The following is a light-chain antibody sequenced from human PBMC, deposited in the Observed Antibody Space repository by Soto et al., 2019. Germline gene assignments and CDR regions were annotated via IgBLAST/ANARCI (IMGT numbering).Light chain of an antibody. CDR3: GTWDSSLSAAYV. J-gene: IGLJ1*01. Sequence: QSVLTQPPSVSVAPGQKVTISCSGSSSNIGNNYVSWYQQLPGTAPKLLIYENNKRPSGIPDRFSGSKSGTSATLGITGLQTGDEADYYCGTWDSSLSAAYVFGTGTKLTVL. V-gene: IGLV1-51*02. CDR2: ENN. CDR1: SSNIGNNY.